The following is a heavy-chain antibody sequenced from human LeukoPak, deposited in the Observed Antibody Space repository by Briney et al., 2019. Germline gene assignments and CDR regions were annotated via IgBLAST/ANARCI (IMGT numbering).Heavy chain of an antibody. CDR3: AKGSYGSGSYYYYGMDV. CDR1: GFTFDDYA. CDR2: ISWNSGSI. D-gene: IGHD3-10*01. V-gene: IGHV3-9*01. J-gene: IGHJ6*02. Sequence: GGSLRLSCAASGFTFDDYAMHWVRQAPGKGLEWVSGISWNSGSIGYADSVKGRFTISRDNAKNSLYLQMNSLRAEDTALYYCAKGSYGSGSYYYYGMDVWGQGTTVTVSS.